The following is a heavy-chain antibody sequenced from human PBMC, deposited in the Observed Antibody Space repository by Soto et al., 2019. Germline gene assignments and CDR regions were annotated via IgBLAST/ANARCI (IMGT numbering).Heavy chain of an antibody. CDR2: GLEYNGNT. Sequence: QVQLVQSGAEVREPGASVKVSCKASGYTFSTHGISWVRQAPGHGLEWIGQGLEYNGNTNYAQKLQGRDTMTTDTSTNTAYMELKILRSDDTAIDYCAKDVGVVVSATGFDYWGQGTLVTVSA. J-gene: IGHJ4*02. D-gene: IGHD2-15*01. CDR3: AKDVGVVVSATGFDY. CDR1: GYTFSTHG. V-gene: IGHV1-18*04.